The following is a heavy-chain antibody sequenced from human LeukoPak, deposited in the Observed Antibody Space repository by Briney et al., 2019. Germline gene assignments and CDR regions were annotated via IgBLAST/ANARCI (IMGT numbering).Heavy chain of an antibody. CDR1: GCTFSSYA. CDR3: ARNTSGFKLGDAFDI. J-gene: IGHJ3*02. CDR2: ISGSAYST. V-gene: IGHV3-23*01. D-gene: IGHD3-22*01. Sequence: GGSLRLSCAASGCTFSSYAMTWVRQAPGKGLEWVSAISGSAYSTSYADSVKGRFAISRDNSKNTLYLQMNSLRAEDTAIYYCARNTSGFKLGDAFDIWGQGTMVTVSS.